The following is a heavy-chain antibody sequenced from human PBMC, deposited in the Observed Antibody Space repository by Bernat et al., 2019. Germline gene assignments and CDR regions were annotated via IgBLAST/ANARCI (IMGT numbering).Heavy chain of an antibody. CDR2: ISSSSYT. CDR3: ARAKEVVVTAIQDFDY. Sequence: QVQLVESGGGLVKPGGSLRLSCAASGFTLSDYYMSWIRQAPGKGLEWVSYISSSSYTNYADSVKGRFTISRDNAKNSLYLQMNSLRAEDTAVYYCARAKEVVVTAIQDFDYWGQGTLVTVSS. D-gene: IGHD2-21*02. V-gene: IGHV3-11*05. CDR1: GFTLSDYY. J-gene: IGHJ4*02.